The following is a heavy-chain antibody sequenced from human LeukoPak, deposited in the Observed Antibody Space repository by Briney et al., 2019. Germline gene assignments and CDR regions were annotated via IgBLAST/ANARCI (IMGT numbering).Heavy chain of an antibody. V-gene: IGHV3-30*02. CDR1: GFTFSSYG. Sequence: GGSLRLSCAASGFTFSSYGMHWVRQAPGKGLEWVAFIRYDGSNKYYADSVKGRFTISRDNAKNTVYLQMNSLRAEDTAVYYCARGKYGGYFIDYWGQGTLVTVSS. CDR3: ARGKYGGYFIDY. J-gene: IGHJ4*02. D-gene: IGHD5-12*01. CDR2: IRYDGSNK.